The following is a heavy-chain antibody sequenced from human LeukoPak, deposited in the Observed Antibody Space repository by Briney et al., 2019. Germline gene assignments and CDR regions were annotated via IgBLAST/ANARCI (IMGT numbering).Heavy chain of an antibody. CDR3: ARDANTAMANFDY. CDR2: ISSSSSYI. J-gene: IGHJ4*02. Sequence: GGSLRLSCAASGFTFSSYSMNWVRQAPGKGLEWVSSISSSSSYIYYADSVKGRFTISRDNAKNSLYLQMNSLRAEDTAVYYCARDANTAMANFDYWGQGTLVTVSS. V-gene: IGHV3-21*01. D-gene: IGHD5-18*01. CDR1: GFTFSSYS.